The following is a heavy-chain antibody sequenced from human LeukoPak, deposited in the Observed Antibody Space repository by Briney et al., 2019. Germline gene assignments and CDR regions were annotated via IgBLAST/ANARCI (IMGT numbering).Heavy chain of an antibody. CDR2: IYYSGST. CDR3: ARQGGSGSYYPPHFDY. D-gene: IGHD3-10*01. V-gene: IGHV4-59*01. J-gene: IGHJ4*02. Sequence: SETLSLTCTVSGGSISSYYWSWIRQPPGKGLEWIGNIYYSGSTNYNPSLKSRVTISVDTSKNQFSLKLSSVTAADTAVYYCARQGGSGSYYPPHFDYWGQGTLVTVSS. CDR1: GGSISSYY.